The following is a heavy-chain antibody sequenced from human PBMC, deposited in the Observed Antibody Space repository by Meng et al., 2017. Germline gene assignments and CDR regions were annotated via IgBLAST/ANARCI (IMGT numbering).Heavy chain of an antibody. CDR2: IVYSGST. V-gene: IGHV4-61*01. J-gene: IGHJ4*02. CDR1: GGSVGSGNYY. Sequence: GEVPGSGPGLVGPSETLSLTCTVSGGSVGSGNYYWSWIRQPPGKGLEWIGYIVYSGSTTYNPSLKTRVTISVDTSKNQFSLKLTSVTAADTAVYFCARDVGGDYETLFDYWGQGTLVTVSS. D-gene: IGHD4-17*01. CDR3: ARDVGGDYETLFDY.